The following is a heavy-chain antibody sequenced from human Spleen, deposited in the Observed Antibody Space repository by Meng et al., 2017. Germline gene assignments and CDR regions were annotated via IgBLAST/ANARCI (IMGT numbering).Heavy chain of an antibody. Sequence: SETLSLTCAVYGGSFSGYDWSWVRQPPGKGLEWIGESNHSASTSYNPSLKSRVTISVDTSKNQFSLKLSSVAAADTAVYYCARVGPAGTMDYWGQGTLVTVSS. CDR3: ARVGPAGTMDY. V-gene: IGHV4-34*01. D-gene: IGHD6-13*01. J-gene: IGHJ4*02. CDR2: SNHSAST. CDR1: GGSFSGYD.